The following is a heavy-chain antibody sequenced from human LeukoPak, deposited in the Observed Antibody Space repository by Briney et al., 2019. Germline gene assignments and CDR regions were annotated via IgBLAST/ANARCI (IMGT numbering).Heavy chain of an antibody. CDR2: INHSGST. CDR3: ARNRNWYFDL. Sequence: SETLSLTCAVYGGSFSGYYWSWIRQPPGKGLEWIGEINHSGSTNYNPSLKSRVTISVDTSKNQFSLKLSSVTAADTAVYYCARNRNWYFDLWGRGTLVTVSS. CDR1: GGSFSGYY. V-gene: IGHV4-34*01. J-gene: IGHJ2*01. D-gene: IGHD1-14*01.